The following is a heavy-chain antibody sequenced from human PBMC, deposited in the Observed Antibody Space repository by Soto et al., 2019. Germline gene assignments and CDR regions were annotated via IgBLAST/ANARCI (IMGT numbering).Heavy chain of an antibody. Sequence: PSETLSLTCTASGGSMRNVYWSWIRQPPGKRLEWIGFIFHSGNAKYNPSLKSRVTISIDTSKSQFSLSLDSVTAADTAVYFCARAHAPTLPFDYWGLGTLVTVSS. CDR1: GGSMRNVY. J-gene: IGHJ4*01. CDR3: ARAHAPTLPFDY. D-gene: IGHD2-15*01. V-gene: IGHV4-59*01. CDR2: IFHSGNA.